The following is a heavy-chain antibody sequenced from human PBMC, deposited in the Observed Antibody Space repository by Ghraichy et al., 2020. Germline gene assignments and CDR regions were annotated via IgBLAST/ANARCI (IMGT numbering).Heavy chain of an antibody. CDR3: AKVHLSSGWYYFVS. Sequence: GGSLRLTCAASGFTFSSYAMSWVRQAPGKGLEWVSTISYNVGSTWLAVYVKGRFTISRDNSKNTLYLQVNSVRAEDTALYYCAKVHLSSGWYYFVSWGQGTLVTVSS. J-gene: IGHJ4*02. D-gene: IGHD6-19*01. CDR1: GFTFSSYA. V-gene: IGHV3-23*01. CDR2: ISYNVGST.